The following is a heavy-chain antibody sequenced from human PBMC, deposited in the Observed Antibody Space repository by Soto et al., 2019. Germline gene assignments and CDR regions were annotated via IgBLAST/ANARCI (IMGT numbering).Heavy chain of an antibody. CDR2: IYYSGST. V-gene: IGHV4-31*03. D-gene: IGHD3-22*01. CDR1: GCSISSGGYY. Sequence: PSETLSLTCTVSGCSISSGGYYWSWIRQHPGKGLEWIGYIYYSGSTYYNPSLKSRVTISVDTSKNQFSLKLSSVTAADTAVYYCARTYLNYDSSGLFDYWGQGTLVTVS. CDR3: ARTYLNYDSSGLFDY. J-gene: IGHJ4*02.